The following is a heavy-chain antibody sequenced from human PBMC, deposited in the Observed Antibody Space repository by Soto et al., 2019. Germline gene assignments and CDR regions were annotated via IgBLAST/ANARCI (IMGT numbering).Heavy chain of an antibody. Sequence: GRSLRLPXAASGGTSGSYAMNWVRQEPGKGLEWVSYISSSSSTIYYADSVKGRFTISRDNAKNSLYLQMNSLRDEDTAVYFCPREPQGSSDNSGMDVWGHGTTVTVSS. J-gene: IGHJ6*02. V-gene: IGHV3-48*02. CDR1: GGTSGSYA. CDR3: PREPQGSSDNSGMDV. D-gene: IGHD6-6*01. CDR2: ISSSSSTI.